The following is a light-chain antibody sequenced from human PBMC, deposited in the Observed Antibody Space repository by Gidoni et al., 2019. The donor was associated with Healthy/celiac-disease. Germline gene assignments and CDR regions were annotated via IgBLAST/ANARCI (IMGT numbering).Light chain of an antibody. CDR3: QQYYSTPRT. J-gene: IGKJ4*01. Sequence: DIVMTQPPHSLAVSLGDRATINCKSSQSVLYSSNNKNYLAWYQQKPGQPPKLLIYWASTRESGVPDRFSGSGSGTDFTLTISSLQAEDVAVYYCQQYYSTPRTFGGGTKVEIK. CDR1: QSVLYSSNNKNY. CDR2: WAS. V-gene: IGKV4-1*01.